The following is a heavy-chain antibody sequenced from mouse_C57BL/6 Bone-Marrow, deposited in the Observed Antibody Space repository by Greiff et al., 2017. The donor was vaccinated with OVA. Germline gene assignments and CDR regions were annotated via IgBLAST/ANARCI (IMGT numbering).Heavy chain of an antibody. CDR2: IYPGNSDT. CDR1: GYTFTSYW. Sequence: VQLQQSGTVLARPGASVKMSCKTSGYTFTSYWMHWVKQRPGQGLEWIGAIYPGNSDTSYNQKFKGKAKLTAVTSASTAYMELSSLTKEDSAVYYCTRRDYYGSSYDWYFDVWGTGTTVTVSS. D-gene: IGHD1-1*01. CDR3: TRRDYYGSSYDWYFDV. J-gene: IGHJ1*03. V-gene: IGHV1-5*01.